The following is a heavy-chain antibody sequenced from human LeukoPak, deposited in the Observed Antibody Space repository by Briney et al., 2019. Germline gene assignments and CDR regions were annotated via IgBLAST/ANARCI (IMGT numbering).Heavy chain of an antibody. CDR2: IYYSGST. D-gene: IGHD3-3*01. CDR3: ARESGSIFGVVYAFDI. V-gene: IGHV4-59*01. J-gene: IGHJ3*02. CDR1: GGSISSYY. Sequence: PSETLSLTCTVSGGSISSYYWSWIRQPPGKGLEWIGYIYYSGSTNYNPSLKSRVTISVDTSKNQFSLKLSSVTAADTAVHYCARESGSIFGVVYAFDIWGQGTMVTVSS.